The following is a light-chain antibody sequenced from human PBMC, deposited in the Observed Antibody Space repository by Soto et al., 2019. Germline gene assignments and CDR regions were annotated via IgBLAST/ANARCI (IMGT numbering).Light chain of an antibody. CDR1: SSDVGGYNY. CDR2: EVN. J-gene: IGLJ7*01. CDR3: CSYGGSNNFAV. Sequence: QSALTQPPSASGSPGQSVTISCTGTSSDVGGYNYVSWYQQHPGKAPKLLIYEVNKRPSGVPDRFSGSKSDNTASLTVSGLQAEDEADYYCCSYGGSNNFAVFGGGTQLTVL. V-gene: IGLV2-8*01.